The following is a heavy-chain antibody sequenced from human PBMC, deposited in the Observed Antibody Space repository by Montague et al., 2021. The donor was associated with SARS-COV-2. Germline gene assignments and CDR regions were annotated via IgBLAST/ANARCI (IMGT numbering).Heavy chain of an antibody. J-gene: IGHJ4*02. CDR1: GFTFSSYA. Sequence: SLRLSCAASGFTFSSYAMSWVRQAPGKGLEWVSAIRGSGGSTYYADSVKGRFTISRDNSKNTLYLQMHSLSAEDTAVYYCAKGEVPCDYGDYFDYWGQGTLVTVSS. CDR2: IRGSGGST. D-gene: IGHD4-17*01. CDR3: AKGEVPCDYGDYFDY. V-gene: IGHV3-23*01.